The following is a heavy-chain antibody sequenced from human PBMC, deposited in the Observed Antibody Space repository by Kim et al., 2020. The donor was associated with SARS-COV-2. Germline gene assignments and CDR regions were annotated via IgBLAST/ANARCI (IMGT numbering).Heavy chain of an antibody. V-gene: IGHV4-59*13. CDR1: GGSISSYY. J-gene: IGHJ3*01. CDR3: ARATSRIVVGE. Sequence: SETLSLTCTVSGGSISSYYWSWIRQPPGKGLEWIGYIYYSGSTNYNPSLKSRVTISVDTSKNQFSLKLSSVTAADTAVYYCARATSRIVVGEWGQGTMVTVSS. CDR2: IYYSGST. D-gene: IGHD3-22*01.